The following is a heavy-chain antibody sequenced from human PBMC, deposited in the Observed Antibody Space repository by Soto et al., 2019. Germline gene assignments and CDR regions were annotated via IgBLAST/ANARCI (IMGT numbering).Heavy chain of an antibody. CDR2: INAGNGNT. J-gene: IGHJ6*02. D-gene: IGHD4-17*01. Sequence: ASVKVSCKASGFTFTNYAMHWGRQAPGQRLEWMGWINAGNGNTKYSQRFQGRVTITRDTSASTAYMDLSSLRSEDTAVYYCARDPVTTLCPSQYYYGMDVWGQGTTVTVSS. V-gene: IGHV1-3*01. CDR1: GFTFTNYA. CDR3: ARDPVTTLCPSQYYYGMDV.